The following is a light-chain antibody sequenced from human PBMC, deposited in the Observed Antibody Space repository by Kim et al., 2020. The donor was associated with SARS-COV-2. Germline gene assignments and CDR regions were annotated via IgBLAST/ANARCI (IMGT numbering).Light chain of an antibody. CDR1: QSVSRY. CDR3: QQRSNWPRT. J-gene: IGKJ5*01. CDR2: DAS. V-gene: IGKV3-11*01. Sequence: EIVVTQSPAPLSLSPGQRATLSCRASQSVSRYVAWYQQKPGQTPRLLIYDASNRATGIPARFSGSGSGTDFTLTISSLEPEDFAVYYCQQRSNWPRTFGQGTRLEIK.